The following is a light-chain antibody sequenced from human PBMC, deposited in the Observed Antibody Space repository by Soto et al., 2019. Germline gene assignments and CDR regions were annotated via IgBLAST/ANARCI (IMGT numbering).Light chain of an antibody. J-gene: IGLJ2*01. CDR3: AKWDDSLNVVV. V-gene: IGLV1-44*01. Sequence: QSVLTQPPSASGTPGQSVTISCSGSSPNIGGNTVKWYQQVPGTAPKLLIHGDTLRPSGVPDRFSRSKSGTSASLAISGLQSEDEADYYCAKWDDSLNVVVYGGGTKVTVL. CDR1: SPNIGGNT. CDR2: GDT.